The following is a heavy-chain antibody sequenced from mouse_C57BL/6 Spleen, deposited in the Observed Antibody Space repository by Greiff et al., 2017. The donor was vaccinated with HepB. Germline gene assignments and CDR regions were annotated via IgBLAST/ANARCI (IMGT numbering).Heavy chain of an antibody. D-gene: IGHD1-1*01. J-gene: IGHJ2*01. CDR1: GFTFSSYG. CDR3: ARYYGSSQSHYFDY. CDR2: ISSGGSYT. V-gene: IGHV5-6*01. Sequence: EVMLVESGGDLVKPGGSLKLSCAASGFTFSSYGMSWVRQTPDKRLEWVATISSGGSYTYYPDSVQGRFTITRDNAKNTLYLQMSSLKSEDTAVYYCARYYGSSQSHYFDYWGQGTTLTVSS.